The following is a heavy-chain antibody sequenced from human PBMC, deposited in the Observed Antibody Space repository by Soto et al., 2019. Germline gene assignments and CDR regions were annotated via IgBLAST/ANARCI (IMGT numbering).Heavy chain of an antibody. D-gene: IGHD3-22*01. CDR3: SRANYYDTTGYYNVPRAFDV. CDR1: GGSISSDDYY. V-gene: IGHV4-31*03. Sequence: SETLSLTCTVSGGSISSDDYYWNWIRQHPGKGLEWIGYIYYSGTTYYNPSLKSRVTISVDTAKNQFSLKLTSVTAADTAVYYCSRANYYDTTGYYNVPRAFDVWAHGTMVT. CDR2: IYYSGTT. J-gene: IGHJ3*01.